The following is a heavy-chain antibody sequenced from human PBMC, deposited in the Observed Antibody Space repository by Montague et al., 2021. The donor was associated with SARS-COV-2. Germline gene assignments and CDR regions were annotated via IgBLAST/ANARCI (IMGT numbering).Heavy chain of an antibody. D-gene: IGHD3-10*01. CDR2: IYSGGST. CDR1: GFTVSSNY. Sequence: SLRLSCAASGFTVSSNYMSWVRQAPGKGLEWVSVIYSGGSTYYXXXVXXXFTXSGDNSKNTLYLQMNSLRAEDTAVYYCARDQRRYGSGSYYGPHYYYYGMDVGGQGTTVTVSS. J-gene: IGHJ6*02. CDR3: ARDQRRYGSGSYYGPHYYYYGMDV. V-gene: IGHV3-66*02.